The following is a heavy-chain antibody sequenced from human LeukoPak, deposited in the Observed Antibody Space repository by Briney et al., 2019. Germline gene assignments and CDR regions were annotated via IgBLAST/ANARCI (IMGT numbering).Heavy chain of an antibody. CDR3: AREKMTILGYYYGMDV. J-gene: IGHJ6*02. D-gene: IGHD3-3*01. V-gene: IGHV1-18*01. CDR1: GYTFTSYG. Sequence: ASVKVSCKASGYTFTSYGISWVRQAPGQGLEWMGWISAYNGNTNYAQKLQGRVTMTTDTSTSTAYMELRSLRSDDTAVYYCAREKMTILGYYYGMDVWGQGTTVTVSS. CDR2: ISAYNGNT.